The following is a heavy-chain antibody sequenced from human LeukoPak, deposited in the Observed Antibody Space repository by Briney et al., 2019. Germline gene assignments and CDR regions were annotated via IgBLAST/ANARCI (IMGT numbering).Heavy chain of an antibody. Sequence: SETLSLTCTVSGGSISSYYWSWIRQPPGKGLEWIAYIYNSGSTNYNPSLKSRVTISVDTSKNQFSLKLSSVTAADTAVYYCARGPVFWRWLQLLYGMDVWGQGTTVTVSS. CDR3: ARGPVFWRWLQLLYGMDV. CDR1: GGSISSYY. V-gene: IGHV4-59*12. J-gene: IGHJ6*02. D-gene: IGHD5-24*01. CDR2: IYNSGST.